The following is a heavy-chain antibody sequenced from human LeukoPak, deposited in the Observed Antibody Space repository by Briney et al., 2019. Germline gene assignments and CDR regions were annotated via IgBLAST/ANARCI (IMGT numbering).Heavy chain of an antibody. Sequence: SETLSLTCAVYGGAFSGYYWSWIRQPPGQGLEWIGEINHSGSTSYNPSLKSRVTISLDTSKNQFSLKLSSVTASDTAVYYCARGDLRGWVRRAFDIWGQGTMVTVSS. D-gene: IGHD6-19*01. V-gene: IGHV4-34*01. CDR3: ARGDLRGWVRRAFDI. J-gene: IGHJ3*02. CDR2: INHSGST. CDR1: GGAFSGYY.